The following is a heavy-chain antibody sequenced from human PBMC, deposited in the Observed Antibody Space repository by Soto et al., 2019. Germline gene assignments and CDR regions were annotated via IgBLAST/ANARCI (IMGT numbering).Heavy chain of an antibody. CDR1: GFSFTNYE. CDR2: IGLSGDTI. J-gene: IGHJ4*02. Sequence: PGGSLRLSCAVSGFSFTNYEMNWVRQAQGKGLEWIAYIGLSGDTIYYADSVKGRFTISRDHAKNSLELQMNSLRADDTALYYCARESFSASPNCFYYWGRGTQVTVSS. V-gene: IGHV3-48*03. CDR3: ARESFSASPNCFYY. D-gene: IGHD3-16*01.